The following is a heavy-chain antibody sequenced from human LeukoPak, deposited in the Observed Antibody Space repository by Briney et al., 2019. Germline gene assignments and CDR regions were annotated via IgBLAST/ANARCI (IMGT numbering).Heavy chain of an antibody. CDR2: ISSSSSYI. D-gene: IGHD4-23*01. V-gene: IGHV3-21*01. J-gene: IGHJ4*02. CDR3: ARDTHSRYGDNENDY. CDR1: GGTFSSYS. Sequence: GGSLRLSCAASGGTFSSYSMNWVRQAPGKGLEWVSSISSSSSYIYYADSVKGRFTISRDNAKNSLYLQMNSLRAEDTAVYYCARDTHSRYGDNENDYWGQGTLVTVSS.